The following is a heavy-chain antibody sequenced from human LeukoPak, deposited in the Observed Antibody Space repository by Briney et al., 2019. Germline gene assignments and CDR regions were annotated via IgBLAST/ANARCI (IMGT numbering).Heavy chain of an antibody. CDR3: ARDSGSDWWDH. V-gene: IGHV1-3*01. D-gene: IGHD5-12*01. CDR1: EYTFTSYT. J-gene: IGHJ5*02. CDR2: INAGNGNT. Sequence: ASVKVSCKAFEYTFTSYTMHRVRQAPGQRLEWMGWINAGNGNTKYSEKFQGRVIITRDTSASTAYMELSSLRSEDTAVYYCARDSGSDWWDHWGQGTLVTVSS.